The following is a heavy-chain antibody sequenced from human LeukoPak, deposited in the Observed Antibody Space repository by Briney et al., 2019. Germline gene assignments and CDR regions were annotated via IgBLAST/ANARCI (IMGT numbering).Heavy chain of an antibody. D-gene: IGHD2-15*01. CDR2: ITSKAHSYAT. J-gene: IGHJ4*02. Sequence: PGGSLRLSCAASGFTFSGSPMHWVRQTSGKGLEWVGRITSKAHSYATAYAASVKGRFTISRDDSKNTAYLQMNSLKAEDTAVYYCTRQHCSGGTCSYVDYWGQGTLVTVSS. V-gene: IGHV3-73*01. CDR3: TRQHCSGGTCSYVDY. CDR1: GFTFSGSP.